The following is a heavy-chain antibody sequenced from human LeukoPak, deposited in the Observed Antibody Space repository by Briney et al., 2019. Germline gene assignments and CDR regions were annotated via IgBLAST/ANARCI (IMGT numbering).Heavy chain of an antibody. J-gene: IGHJ4*02. CDR1: GFTFSSYG. V-gene: IGHV3-33*06. Sequence: GRSLRLSCAASGFTFSSYGMHWVRQAPGKGLEWVAVIWYDGSNKYYADSVKGRFTISRDNSKNTLYLQMNSLRAEDTAVYYCAKDYYEYSSSSPAQPFDYWGQGTLVTVSS. D-gene: IGHD6-6*01. CDR2: IWYDGSNK. CDR3: AKDYYEYSSSSPAQPFDY.